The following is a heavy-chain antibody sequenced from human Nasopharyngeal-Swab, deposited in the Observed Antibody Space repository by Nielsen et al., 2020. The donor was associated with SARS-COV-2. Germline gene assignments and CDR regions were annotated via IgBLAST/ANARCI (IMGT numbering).Heavy chain of an antibody. V-gene: IGHV3-7*01. CDR2: IKQDGSEK. CDR3: ARVKVDYDILTGYRYHYGMDV. J-gene: IGHJ6*02. CDR1: GFTFSSYW. D-gene: IGHD3-9*01. Sequence: GGSLRLSCAASGFTFSSYWMSWVRQAPGKGLEWVANIKQDGSEKYYVDSVKGRFTISRDNAKNSLYLQMNSLRAEDTAVYYCARVKVDYDILTGYRYHYGMDVWGQGTTVTVSS.